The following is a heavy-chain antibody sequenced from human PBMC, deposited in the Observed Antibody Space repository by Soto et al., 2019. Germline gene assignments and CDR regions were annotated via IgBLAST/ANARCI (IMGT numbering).Heavy chain of an antibody. CDR2: IHHSEAT. Sequence: QVQLQESGPGLVQPSGTLSLTCAVSGDSITGDNWWRWVRQPPGKGLEWIGEIHHSEATNYNPSLKSRVTISVDASKNQFSLKLNSVTAADTAMFYCATQGFYRMGVWGRGTTVTVSS. V-gene: IGHV4-4*02. CDR1: GDSITGDNW. CDR3: ATQGFYRMGV. J-gene: IGHJ6*02.